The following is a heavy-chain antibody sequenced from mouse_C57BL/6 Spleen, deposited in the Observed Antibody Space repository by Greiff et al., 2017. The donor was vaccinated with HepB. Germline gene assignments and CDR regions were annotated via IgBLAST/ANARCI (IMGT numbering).Heavy chain of an antibody. CDR3: ARSGLAWFAY. Sequence: VQLQQSGPELVKPGASVKMSCKASGYTFTDYNMHWVKQSHGKSLEWIGYINPNNGGTSYNQKFKGKATLTVNQYSSTAYMELRSLTSEESAVYCCARSGLAWFAYWGQGTLGTVSA. D-gene: IGHD3-1*01. CDR2: INPNNGGT. J-gene: IGHJ3*01. V-gene: IGHV1-22*01. CDR1: GYTFTDYN.